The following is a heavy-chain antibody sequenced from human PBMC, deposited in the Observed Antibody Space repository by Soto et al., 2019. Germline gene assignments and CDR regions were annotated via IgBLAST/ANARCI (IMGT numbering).Heavy chain of an antibody. J-gene: IGHJ3*02. V-gene: IGHV3-53*01. Sequence: VQLVESGGGLIQPGGSLRLSCAVSGFSVSNTYMSWVRQAPGKGLEWISVIYRGRATYYADSVKGRFTISRDDSRNTVYLQMNSLTTEDTAVYFCARDRSDSSRADSFDIWGQGTMVTVSS. D-gene: IGHD6-25*01. CDR3: ARDRSDSSRADSFDI. CDR1: GFSVSNTY. CDR2: IYRGRAT.